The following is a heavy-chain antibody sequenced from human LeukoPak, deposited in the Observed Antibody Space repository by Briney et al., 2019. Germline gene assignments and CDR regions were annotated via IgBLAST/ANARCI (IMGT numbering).Heavy chain of an antibody. D-gene: IGHD4-17*01. J-gene: IGHJ4*02. CDR3: AKGEATVNPPDY. CDR1: GFTSSSCA. V-gene: IGHV3-30*18. Sequence: PGGSLRLSCAATGFTSSSCAMHWVRQAPGKGLQWVAVISYDGSNKYYADSVKGRFTISRDNSKNTLYLQMNSLRAEDTAMYYCAKGEATVNPPDYWGQGTLVTVSS. CDR2: ISYDGSNK.